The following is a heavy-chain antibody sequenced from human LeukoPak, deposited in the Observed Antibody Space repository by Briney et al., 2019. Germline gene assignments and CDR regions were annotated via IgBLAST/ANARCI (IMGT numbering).Heavy chain of an antibody. CDR1: GGSISSGGYY. Sequence: PSETLSLTCTVSGGSISSGGYYWSWIRQHPGKGLEWIGYIYYSGSTYYNPSLKSRVTISVDTSKNQFSLKLSSVTAADTAVYYCARDRGNYYDSSGYYYDWGQGTLVAVSS. CDR3: ARDRGNYYDSSGYYYD. V-gene: IGHV4-31*03. J-gene: IGHJ4*02. D-gene: IGHD3-22*01. CDR2: IYYSGST.